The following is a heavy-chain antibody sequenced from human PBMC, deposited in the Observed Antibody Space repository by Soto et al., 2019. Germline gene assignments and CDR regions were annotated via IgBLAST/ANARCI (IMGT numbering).Heavy chain of an antibody. CDR2: FDGEDGQT. D-gene: IGHD3-16*02. J-gene: IGHJ6*02. Sequence: ASVKVSCKVSGYSFSEMSMHWVRQTPEKGLEWMGSFDGEDGQTMYAQKFQGRVTMTEDTSADTAYMELSSLRSEDTAVYYCARYWGLRLGELSLGRGYYYYGMDVWGQGTTVTVSS. CDR1: GYSFSEMS. CDR3: ARYWGLRLGELSLGRGYYYYGMDV. V-gene: IGHV1-24*01.